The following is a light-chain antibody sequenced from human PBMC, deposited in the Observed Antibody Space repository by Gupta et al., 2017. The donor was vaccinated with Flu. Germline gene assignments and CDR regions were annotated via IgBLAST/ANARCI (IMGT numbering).Light chain of an antibody. CDR2: TTS. CDR3: LLSSGGAWV. Sequence: GTVTLTCASSTGAVASGYYPNWFQQKPGQPPRALISTTSNKHALTPALFSGSLLGGKAALTVSGVQTEDEDEYYCLLSSGGAWVFGGGTKLTVL. V-gene: IGLV7-43*01. CDR1: TGAVASGYY. J-gene: IGLJ3*02.